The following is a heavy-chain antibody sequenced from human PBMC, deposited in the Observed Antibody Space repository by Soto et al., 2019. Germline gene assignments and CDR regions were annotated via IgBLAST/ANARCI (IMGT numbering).Heavy chain of an antibody. J-gene: IGHJ6*03. CDR2: INDSGNI. CDR1: GGSFSGYQ. V-gene: IGHV4-34*01. Sequence: QVQLQQWGAGLLKPSETLSLTCAVYGGSFSGYQWTWIRQTPGKRLEWIGEINDSGNINYNPSLKSRVTIFVDTPKKQLSLKLSSVTAADTAVYYCARGLILWFGELSRRGGYYYYMDVWGKGTTVTVSS. D-gene: IGHD3-10*01. CDR3: ARGLILWFGELSRRGGYYYYMDV.